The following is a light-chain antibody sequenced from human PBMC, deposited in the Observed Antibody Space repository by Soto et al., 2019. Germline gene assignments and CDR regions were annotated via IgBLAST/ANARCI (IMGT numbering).Light chain of an antibody. CDR1: SSDVGSHNF. CDR2: EVH. CDR3: CSSGGSPTYV. V-gene: IGLV2-23*02. Sequence: QSALTQPASVSGSPGQSITISCTGTSSDVGSHNFVSWYQQHPGKAPKLMIFEVHKRPSGVSNRFSGSKSGNTASLTISGLKVEDEADYYCCSSGGSPTYVFGTGTKLTVL. J-gene: IGLJ1*01.